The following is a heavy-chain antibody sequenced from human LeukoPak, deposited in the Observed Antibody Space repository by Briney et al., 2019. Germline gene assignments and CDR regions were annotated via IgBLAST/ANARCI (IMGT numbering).Heavy chain of an antibody. D-gene: IGHD3-22*01. Sequence: ASVKVSCKASGYTFTGYYMHWVRQAPGQGLERMGWINPNSGGTNYAQKFQGRVTMTRDTSSSTAYMELSRLRSDDTAVYYCARGDSSGYYYVWFDYWGQGTLVTVAS. V-gene: IGHV1-2*02. CDR1: GYTFTGYY. CDR3: ARGDSSGYYYVWFDY. J-gene: IGHJ4*02. CDR2: INPNSGGT.